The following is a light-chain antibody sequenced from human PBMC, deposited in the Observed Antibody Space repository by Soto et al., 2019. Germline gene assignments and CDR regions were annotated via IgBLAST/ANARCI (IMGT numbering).Light chain of an antibody. V-gene: IGKV3-15*01. J-gene: IGKJ2*01. CDR3: QQYNNWPPYT. CDR2: GAS. CDR1: QRVSSN. Sequence: MTQSPVTLSVSPGERATLSCRASQRVSSNVAWYQQKPGQAPRLLIYGASTRATGIPARFSGSGSETEFTLTISSLQSEDFAVYYCQQYNNWPPYTFGQGTKVDIK.